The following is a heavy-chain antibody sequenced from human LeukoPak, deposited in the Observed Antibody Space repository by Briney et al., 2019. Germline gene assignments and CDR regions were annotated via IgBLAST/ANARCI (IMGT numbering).Heavy chain of an antibody. V-gene: IGHV3-30-3*01. CDR2: ISYDGSNK. J-gene: IGHJ4*02. CDR3: ASTGPADYGDYAFDY. CDR1: GFTFSSYA. D-gene: IGHD4-17*01. Sequence: PGGSLRLSCAASGFTFSSYAMHWVRQAPGKGLEWVAVISYDGSNKYYADSVKGRFTISRDNSKNTLYLQMNSLRAEDTAVYYCASTGPADYGDYAFDYWGQGTLVTVSS.